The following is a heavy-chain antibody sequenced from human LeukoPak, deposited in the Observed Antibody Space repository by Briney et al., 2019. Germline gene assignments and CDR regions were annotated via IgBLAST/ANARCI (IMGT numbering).Heavy chain of an antibody. D-gene: IGHD3-9*01. V-gene: IGHV3-11*06. Sequence: GGSLRLSCAASGFTFSDYYMSWIRQAPGKGLEWVSYISSSSSYTNYADSVKGRFTISRDNAKNSLYLQMNSLRAEDTAVYYCARGSAYYDILTGYQAPWGQGTLVTVPS. CDR2: ISSSSSYT. J-gene: IGHJ5*02. CDR3: ARGSAYYDILTGYQAP. CDR1: GFTFSDYY.